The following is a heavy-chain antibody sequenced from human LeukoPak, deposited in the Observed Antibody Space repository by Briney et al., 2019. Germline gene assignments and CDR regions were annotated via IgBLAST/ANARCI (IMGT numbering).Heavy chain of an antibody. CDR3: SEGYFEPFDH. V-gene: IGHV4-59*02. CDR2: LSYTGKT. J-gene: IGHJ4*02. Sequence: SGTLSLTCVVSGASVSSSHWNWIRQLPGKGLEWIGCLSYTGKTDYNPSPTSRVTISLDTSKNQVSLKLRSVTAADTAVYYCSEGYFEPFDHWGQGTLVTVSS. CDR1: GASVSSSH. D-gene: IGHD2/OR15-2a*01.